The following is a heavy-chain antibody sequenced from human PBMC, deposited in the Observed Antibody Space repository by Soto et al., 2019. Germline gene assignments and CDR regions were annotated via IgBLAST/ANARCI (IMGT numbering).Heavy chain of an antibody. V-gene: IGHV4-39*01. J-gene: IGHJ3*02. Sequence: PSETLSLTCTVSGGSISSSNYYWGWIRQPPGKGLEWIGSIYYSGSTGYNSSLKSRVTISVDTSKNQFSLRLRSVTAADTAVYYCASPTLGAFDIWGQGTMVTVSS. D-gene: IGHD3-16*01. CDR2: IYYSGST. CDR1: GGSISSSNYY. CDR3: ASPTLGAFDI.